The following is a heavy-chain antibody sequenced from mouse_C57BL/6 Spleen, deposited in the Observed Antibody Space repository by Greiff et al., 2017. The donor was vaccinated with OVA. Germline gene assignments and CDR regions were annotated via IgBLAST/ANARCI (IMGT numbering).Heavy chain of an antibody. CDR2: INPNNGGT. D-gene: IGHD2-4*01. J-gene: IGHJ4*01. Sequence: EVQLQQSGPELVKPGASVKISCKASGYTFTDYYMNWVKQSHGKSLEWLGDINPNNGGTSYNQKFKGKASLTVDKSSSTAYMELRSLTSEDSAVYYCARRYDYGGMDYWGQGTSVTVSS. V-gene: IGHV1-26*01. CDR1: GYTFTDYY. CDR3: ARRYDYGGMDY.